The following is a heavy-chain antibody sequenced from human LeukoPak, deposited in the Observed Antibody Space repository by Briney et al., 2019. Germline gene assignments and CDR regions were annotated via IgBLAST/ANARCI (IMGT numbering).Heavy chain of an antibody. J-gene: IGHJ5*02. CDR1: GGSISSSSYN. CDR3: ARPPGIAAAWFDP. V-gene: IGHV4-39*01. D-gene: IGHD6-13*01. Sequence: SETLSLTCSVSGGSISSSSYNWCWIRQPPGKGLEWIGNIDYSGNTYYNPSLQSRVTISVDKSKNQFSLKLNSVTAADTAMYYCARPPGIAAAWFDPWGQGTLVTVSS. CDR2: IDYSGNT.